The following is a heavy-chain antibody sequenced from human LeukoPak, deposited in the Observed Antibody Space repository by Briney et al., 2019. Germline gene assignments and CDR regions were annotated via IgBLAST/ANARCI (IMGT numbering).Heavy chain of an antibody. CDR3: ARDAYDSSGYYLVDY. V-gene: IGHV1-69*05. CDR1: GGTFSSYA. Sequence: SVKVSCKTSGGTFSSYAISWVRQAPGQGLEWMGRIIPIFGTANYAQKFQGRVTITTDESTSTAYMELSSLRSEDTAVYYCARDAYDSSGYYLVDYWGQGTLVTVSS. CDR2: IIPIFGTA. J-gene: IGHJ4*02. D-gene: IGHD3-22*01.